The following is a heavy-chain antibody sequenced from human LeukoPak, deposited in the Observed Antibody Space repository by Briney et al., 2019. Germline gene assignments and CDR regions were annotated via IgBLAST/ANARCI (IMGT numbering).Heavy chain of an antibody. CDR3: AKGSGSSGYFGGFDI. Sequence: GGSLRLSCAASGFTFSSYGMHWVRQAPGKGLEWVAVIWYDGSNKYYADSVKGRFTISRDNSKNTLYLQMNSLRAEDTAVYYCAKGSGSSGYFGGFDIWGQGTMVTVSS. V-gene: IGHV3-33*06. D-gene: IGHD3-22*01. CDR2: IWYDGSNK. J-gene: IGHJ3*02. CDR1: GFTFSSYG.